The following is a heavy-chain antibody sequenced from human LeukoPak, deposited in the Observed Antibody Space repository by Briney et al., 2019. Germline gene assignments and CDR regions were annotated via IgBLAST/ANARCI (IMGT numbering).Heavy chain of an antibody. D-gene: IGHD2-2*02. V-gene: IGHV4-34*01. Sequence: PSETLSLTCAVYGGSFSGYYWSWIRQPPGKGLEWIGEINHSGSTNYNPSLKSRVTISVDTSKNQFSLKLSSVTAADTAVYYCARAQYQLLYRGYYFDYWGQGTLVTVSS. CDR1: GGSFSGYY. CDR3: ARAQYQLLYRGYYFDY. J-gene: IGHJ4*02. CDR2: INHSGST.